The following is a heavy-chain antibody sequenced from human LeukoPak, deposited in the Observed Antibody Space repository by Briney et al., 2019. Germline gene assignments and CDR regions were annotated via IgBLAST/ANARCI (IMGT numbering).Heavy chain of an antibody. J-gene: IGHJ4*02. V-gene: IGHV3-66*02. D-gene: IGHD3-22*01. CDR1: GFIFTNHW. Sequence: GGSLRLSCAASGFIFTNHWMSWVRQAPGKGLEWVSVIYSGNAYYADSVKGRFTVSREDSKNTLDLLLNCLRPEDTAVYYCAGYVSGYPYWGQGTLVTVSS. CDR2: IYSGNA. CDR3: AGYVSGYPY.